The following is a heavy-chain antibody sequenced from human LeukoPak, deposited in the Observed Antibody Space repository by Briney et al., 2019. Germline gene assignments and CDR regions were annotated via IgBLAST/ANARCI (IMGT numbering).Heavy chain of an antibody. CDR1: GFTFSSYA. J-gene: IGHJ3*02. D-gene: IGHD1-26*01. CDR3: AREVGTPQAFDI. V-gene: IGHV3-23*01. Sequence: PGGSLRLSCAASGFTFSSYAMSWVRQAPGKGLEWVSAISGSGGSTYYADSVKGRFTISRDNAKNSLYLQMNSLKAEDTAIYYCAREVGTPQAFDIWGQGTMVTVSS. CDR2: ISGSGGST.